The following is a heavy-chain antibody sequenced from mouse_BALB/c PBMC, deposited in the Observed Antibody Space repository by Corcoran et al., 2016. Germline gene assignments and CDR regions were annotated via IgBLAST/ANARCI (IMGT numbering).Heavy chain of an antibody. V-gene: IGHV1-18*01. CDR1: GYSFTGYT. D-gene: IGHD1-2*01. CDR2: INPYNGGT. CDR3: AQSTTATSAWFAY. Sequence: EVQLQQSGPELVKPGASMKISCKASGYSFTGYTMNWVRQSHGKNLEWIGLINPYNGGTSYNQKFEGKATLTVDKSSSTAYMELLSLTSEDSAVYYCAQSTTATSAWFAYWGQGTLVTVSA. J-gene: IGHJ3*01.